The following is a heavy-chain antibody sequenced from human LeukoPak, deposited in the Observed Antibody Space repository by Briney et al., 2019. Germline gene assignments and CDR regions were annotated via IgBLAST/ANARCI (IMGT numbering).Heavy chain of an antibody. CDR2: IRSKAYGGTT. CDR3: TSSWYRSSTSCSDAFDI. Sequence: PGRSLRLSCTASGFTFGDYAMSWVRQAPGKGLEWVGFIRSKAYGGTTEYAASVKGRFTISRDDSKSIAYLQMNSLKTEDTAVYYCTSSWYRSSTSCSDAFDIWGQGTMVTVSS. D-gene: IGHD2-2*01. CDR1: GFTFGDYA. J-gene: IGHJ3*02. V-gene: IGHV3-49*04.